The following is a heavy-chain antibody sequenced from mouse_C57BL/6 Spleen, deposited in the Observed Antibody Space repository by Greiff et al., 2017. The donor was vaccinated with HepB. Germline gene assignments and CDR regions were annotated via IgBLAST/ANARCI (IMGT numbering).Heavy chain of an antibody. CDR1: CSTFSSYR. CDR2: LNPSSGYT. D-gene: IGHD1-1*01. CDR3: ARYYGSSQYYYAMDY. J-gene: IGHJ4*01. Sequence: FGGELAKPGAPVKLSLQAFCSTFSSYRVHLGKQRPGQGLEWIGYLNPSSGYTKYNQKFKDKATLTADKSSSTAYMQLSSLTYEDSAVYYCARYYGSSQYYYAMDYWGQGTSVTVSS. V-gene: IGHV1-7*01.